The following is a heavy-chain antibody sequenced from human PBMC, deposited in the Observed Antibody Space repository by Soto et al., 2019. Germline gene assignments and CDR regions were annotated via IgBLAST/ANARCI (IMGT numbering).Heavy chain of an antibody. Sequence: SETLSLTCTVSGGSISSGDYYWSWIRQPPGKGLEWIGYIYYSGSTYYNPSLKSRVTISVDTSKNQFSLKLSSVTAADTAVYYCARDGNYGGNHRFRYYYGMDVWGQGTTVTVSS. V-gene: IGHV4-30-4*01. CDR3: ARDGNYGGNHRFRYYYGMDV. CDR2: IYYSGST. CDR1: GGSISSGDYY. D-gene: IGHD4-17*01. J-gene: IGHJ6*02.